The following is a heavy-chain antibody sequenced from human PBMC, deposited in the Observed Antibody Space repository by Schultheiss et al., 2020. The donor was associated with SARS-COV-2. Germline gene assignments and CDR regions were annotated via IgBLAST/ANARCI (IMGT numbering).Heavy chain of an antibody. CDR1: GFSLSTSGMR. Sequence: SGPTLVKPTQTLTLTCTFSGFSLSTSGMRVSWIRQPPGKALEWLARIDWDDDKFYSTSLKTRLTISKDTSKNQVVLTMTNMDPVDTATYYCARNPMYYYDSSGYPPFDYWGQGTLVTVSS. CDR2: IDWDDDK. V-gene: IGHV2-70*04. CDR3: ARNPMYYYDSSGYPPFDY. J-gene: IGHJ4*02. D-gene: IGHD3-22*01.